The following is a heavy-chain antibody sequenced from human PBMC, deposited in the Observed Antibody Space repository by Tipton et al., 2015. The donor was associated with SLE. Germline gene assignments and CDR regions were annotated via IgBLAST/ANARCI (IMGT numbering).Heavy chain of an antibody. J-gene: IGHJ4*02. Sequence: LRLSCTVSGVSISNYYWNWIRQPAGKGLEWIGRFYTSGNTHYNPPLKSRVTMSLDSAKNQFSLRLTSVTAADTAVYYCATTSSWYILDSWGLGTLVTVSS. V-gene: IGHV4-4*07. D-gene: IGHD6-13*01. CDR2: FYTSGNT. CDR1: GVSISNYY. CDR3: ATTSSWYILDS.